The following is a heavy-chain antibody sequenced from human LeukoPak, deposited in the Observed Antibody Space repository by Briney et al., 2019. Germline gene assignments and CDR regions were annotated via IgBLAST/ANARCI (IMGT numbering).Heavy chain of an antibody. CDR1: GFTFSSYS. CDR3: ASQYSSFDY. CDR2: ISSSSSTI. V-gene: IGHV3-48*01. J-gene: IGHJ4*02. Sequence: PGRSLRLSCAASGFTFSSYSMKWVRQAPGKGLEWVSYISSSSSTIYYADSVKGRFTISRDNAKNSLYLQMNSLRAEDTAVYYCASQYSSFDYWGQGTLVTVSS. D-gene: IGHD6-6*01.